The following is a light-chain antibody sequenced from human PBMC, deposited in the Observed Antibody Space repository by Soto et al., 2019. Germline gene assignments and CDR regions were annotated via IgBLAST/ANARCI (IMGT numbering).Light chain of an antibody. CDR1: QTISSW. V-gene: IGKV1-5*03. CDR3: HHYNSYPP. J-gene: IGKJ5*01. Sequence: EIQMTQSPSAVSGSVRDRVTITCRASQTISSWLAWYQQKPGKAPKLLIYKASTLKSGVPSRFSGSGSGTEFSLTISSLQPDDFATYYCHHYNSYPPFGQGARLEV. CDR2: KAS.